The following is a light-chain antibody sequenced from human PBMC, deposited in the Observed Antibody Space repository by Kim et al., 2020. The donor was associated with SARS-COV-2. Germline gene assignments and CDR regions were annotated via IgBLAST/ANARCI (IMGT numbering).Light chain of an antibody. V-gene: IGLV2-14*02. J-gene: IGLJ2*01. CDR1: TTDH. Sequence: QSALTQPSSVSGSPGQSITISCTGNTTDHVSWYQQYPGKAPKLMIYDVYKWPSGVSHRFSGSKSDNTAALTISGLQADDEAAYYCSSYTRTHTLLFGGGTKVTVL. CDR3: SSYTRTHTLL. CDR2: DVY.